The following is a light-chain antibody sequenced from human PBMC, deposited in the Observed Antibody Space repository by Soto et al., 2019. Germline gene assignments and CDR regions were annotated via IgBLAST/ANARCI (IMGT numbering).Light chain of an antibody. Sequence: DIQMTQSPSSLSASVGDRVTITCRASQSIGIDLNWYQQKPGRVPTLLIYQASTLQSGVPSRFGGSGSGTDFTLTISSLQPEDFATYYCQQSHSTPTFGGGTKVEIK. CDR2: QAS. CDR1: QSIGID. J-gene: IGKJ4*01. CDR3: QQSHSTPT. V-gene: IGKV1-39*01.